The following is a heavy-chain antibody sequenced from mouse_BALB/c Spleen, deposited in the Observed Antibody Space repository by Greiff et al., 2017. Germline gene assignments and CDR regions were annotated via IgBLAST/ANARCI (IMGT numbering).Heavy chain of an antibody. D-gene: IGHD1-1*01. CDR2: IRSKSNNYAT. V-gene: IGHV10-1*02. J-gene: IGHJ3*01. CDR1: GFTFNTYA. CDR3: VRPHYYGSSSFAY. Sequence: EVKVEESGGGLVQPKGSLKLSCAASGFTFNTYAMNWVRQAPGKGLEWVARIRSKSNNYATYYADSVKDRFTISRDDSQSMLYLQMNNLKTEDTAMYYCVRPHYYGSSSFAYWGQGTLVTVSA.